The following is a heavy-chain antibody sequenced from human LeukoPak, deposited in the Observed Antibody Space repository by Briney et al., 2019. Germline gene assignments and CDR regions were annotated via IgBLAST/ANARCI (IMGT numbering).Heavy chain of an antibody. V-gene: IGHV1-46*01. CDR3: ARAGMATRYDY. J-gene: IGHJ4*02. CDR1: GYTFTSYY. Sequence: APVKVSCKASGYTFTSYYMHWVRQAPGQGLEWMGIINPSGGSTSYAQKFQGRVTMTRDTSTSTVYMELSSLRSEDTAVYYCARAGMATRYDYWGQGTLVTVSS. D-gene: IGHD5-24*01. CDR2: INPSGGST.